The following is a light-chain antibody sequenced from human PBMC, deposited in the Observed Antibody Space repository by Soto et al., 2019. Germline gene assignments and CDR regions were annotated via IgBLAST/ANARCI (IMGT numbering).Light chain of an antibody. V-gene: IGKV3-20*01. CDR1: QSVSSY. J-gene: IGKJ1*01. Sequence: EIVITQSPATLSVSPGERATLSCRASQSVSSYSAWYQQKPGQAPKLLIYGASGSASGIPDRFSGSGSGTDFPLTISSLEPEDSAVYYCQQYGSSPRTFGQGTKVDIK. CDR2: GAS. CDR3: QQYGSSPRT.